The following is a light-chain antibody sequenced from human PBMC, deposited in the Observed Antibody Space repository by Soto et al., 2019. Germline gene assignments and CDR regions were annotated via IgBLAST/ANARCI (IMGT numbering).Light chain of an antibody. CDR2: AAS. CDR3: QKYNSAPLT. V-gene: IGKV1-27*01. Sequence: DIQMTQSPSSLSASLGDRVTITCRASQDISVYLAWFQQKPGKVPKLLIYAASTLQSGVPSRFSGSGSGTDFTLTSSSLLPEDVASYYWQKYNSAPLTFGGGTKVEIK. J-gene: IGKJ4*01. CDR1: QDISVY.